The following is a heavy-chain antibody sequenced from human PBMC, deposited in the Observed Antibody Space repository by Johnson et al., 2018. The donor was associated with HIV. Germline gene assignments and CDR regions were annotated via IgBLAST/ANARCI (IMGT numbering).Heavy chain of an antibody. Sequence: VQLVESGGGLVQPGGSLKLACAASGFTFASSAMSWVRQAPGKGLEWVSAISDSGSTNYADSVKGRFTISRDNAKNSLYLQMNSLRAEDTAVYYCARGGWGDAFDIWGQGTMVTVSS. V-gene: IGHV3-23*04. CDR1: GFTFASSA. D-gene: IGHD3-16*01. J-gene: IGHJ3*02. CDR3: ARGGWGDAFDI. CDR2: ISDSGST.